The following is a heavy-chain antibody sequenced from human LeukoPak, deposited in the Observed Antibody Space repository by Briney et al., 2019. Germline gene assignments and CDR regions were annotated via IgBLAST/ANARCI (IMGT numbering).Heavy chain of an antibody. D-gene: IGHD6-19*01. V-gene: IGHV5-51*01. Sequence: GESLKISCKGSGYNFTNYWIGWARQMPGKGLEWMGIINPTDSDTTYSPSFLGQVTISVDKSIITAYLQWSSLKASDTAMYYCARHLSSAWHTGLGYWGQGTLVTVPS. CDR3: ARHLSSAWHTGLGY. CDR1: GYNFTNYW. J-gene: IGHJ4*02. CDR2: INPTDSDT.